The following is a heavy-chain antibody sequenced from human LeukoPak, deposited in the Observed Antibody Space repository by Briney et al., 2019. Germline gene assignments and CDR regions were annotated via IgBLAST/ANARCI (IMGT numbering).Heavy chain of an antibody. CDR3: ARDFDGDYAETFDY. V-gene: IGHV3-33*01. CDR2: IWYDGSNK. Sequence: GASVKVSCKASGYTFTSYYMHWVRQAPGKGLEWVAVIWYDGSNKYYADSVKGRFTISRDNSKNTLYLQMNSLRAEDTAVYYCARDFDGDYAETFDYWGQGTLVTVSS. D-gene: IGHD4-17*01. J-gene: IGHJ4*02. CDR1: GYTFTSYY.